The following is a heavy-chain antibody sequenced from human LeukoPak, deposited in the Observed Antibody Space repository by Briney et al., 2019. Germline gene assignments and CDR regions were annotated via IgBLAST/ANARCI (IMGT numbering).Heavy chain of an antibody. V-gene: IGHV4-39*01. D-gene: IGHD2-2*01. CDR2: IDYSGST. CDR3: ARQTTSADDY. J-gene: IGHJ4*02. CDR1: GGSISSSSYY. Sequence: SETLSLTCTVSGGSISSSSYYWGWIRQAPGKGLESIGSIDYSGSTYYNPSLKRRVTISVDTSKNQFSLKLSSVTAADTAVYYCARQTTSADDYWGQGTLVTVSS.